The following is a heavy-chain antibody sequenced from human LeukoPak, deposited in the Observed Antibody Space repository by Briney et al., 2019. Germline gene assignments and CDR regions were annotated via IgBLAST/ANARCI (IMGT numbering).Heavy chain of an antibody. CDR2: ISAYNGNT. CDR1: GYTFTSYG. V-gene: IGHV1-18*01. CDR3: ARAPPIGYCSSTSCYPSPSYGMDV. J-gene: IGHJ6*02. Sequence: GASVKVSCKASGYTFTSYGISWVRQAPGQGLEWMGWISAYNGNTNYARKLQGRVTMTTDTSTSTAYMELRSLRSDDTAVYYCARAPPIGYCSSTSCYPSPSYGMDVWGQGTTVTVSS. D-gene: IGHD2-2*01.